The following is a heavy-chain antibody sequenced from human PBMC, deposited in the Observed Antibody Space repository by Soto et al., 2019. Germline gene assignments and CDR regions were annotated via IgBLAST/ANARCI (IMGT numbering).Heavy chain of an antibody. D-gene: IGHD1-26*01. CDR3: TTAAGGMWGADY. CDR1: GFTFRNVW. J-gene: IGHJ4*02. CDR2: VKSRSDGGTT. Sequence: PGGSLRLSCAASGFTFRNVWMSWVRQAPGKGLGWVGRVKSRSDGGTTDYAAPVKGRFTVSRDDSQSTLSLQMDSLKIEDSAVYFCTTAAGGMWGADYWGQGTPVTVSS. V-gene: IGHV3-15*01.